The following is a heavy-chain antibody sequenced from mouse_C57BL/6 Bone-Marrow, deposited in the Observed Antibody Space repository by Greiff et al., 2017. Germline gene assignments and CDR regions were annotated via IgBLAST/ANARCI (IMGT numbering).Heavy chain of an antibody. CDR1: GFTFTDYY. CDR2: IRNKANGYTT. J-gene: IGHJ2*01. Sequence: EVHLVESGGGLVQPGGSLSLSCAASGFTFTDYYMSWVRQPPGKALEWLGFIRNKANGYTTEYSASVKGRFTISRDNSQSILYLQMNALRAEDSATYYCARYRSYYFDYWGQGTTLTVSS. CDR3: ARYRSYYFDY. V-gene: IGHV7-3*01.